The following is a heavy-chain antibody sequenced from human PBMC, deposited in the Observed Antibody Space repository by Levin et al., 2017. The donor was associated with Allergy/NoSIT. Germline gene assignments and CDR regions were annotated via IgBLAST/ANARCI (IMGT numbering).Heavy chain of an antibody. CDR3: VKDWAGGFGELLSYFDY. V-gene: IGHV3-64D*06. D-gene: IGHD3-10*01. Sequence: GESLKISCSASGFTFSSYAMHWVRQAPGKGLEYVSAISTNGGSTYYADSVKGRFTISRDNSKNTLYLQMSSLRAEDTAVYYCVKDWAGGFGELLSYFDYWGQGILVTVSS. J-gene: IGHJ4*02. CDR1: GFTFSSYA. CDR2: ISTNGGST.